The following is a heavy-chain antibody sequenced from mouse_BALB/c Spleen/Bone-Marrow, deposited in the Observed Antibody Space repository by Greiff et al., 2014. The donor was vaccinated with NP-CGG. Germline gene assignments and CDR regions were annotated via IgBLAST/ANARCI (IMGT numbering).Heavy chain of an antibody. J-gene: IGHJ2*01. CDR3: ARVYMYDEDYFDF. CDR1: GYSITSDYA. CDR2: ISYSGST. V-gene: IGHV3-2*02. Sequence: VQLKESGPGLVTPSQSLSLTCTVTGYSITSDYAWNWIRQFPGNKLEWMAYISYSGSTAYNPSLISRISITRDTSKNQFFLQLNSVTTEDTATYYCARVYMYDEDYFDFWRQGTTLTVSS. D-gene: IGHD2-14*01.